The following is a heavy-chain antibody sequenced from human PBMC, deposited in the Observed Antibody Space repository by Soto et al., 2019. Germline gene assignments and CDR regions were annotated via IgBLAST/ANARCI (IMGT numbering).Heavy chain of an antibody. D-gene: IGHD5-12*01. J-gene: IGHJ4*02. V-gene: IGHV1-2*02. CDR1: GYTFTGYY. Sequence: ASVKVSCKASGYTFTGYYMHWVRQAPGQGLEWMGWINPNSGGTNYAQKFQGRVTMTRDTSISTAYMELSRLRSDDTAVYYCASLRGYSGYDPYFDYWGPGTLVTVSS. CDR3: ASLRGYSGYDPYFDY. CDR2: INPNSGGT.